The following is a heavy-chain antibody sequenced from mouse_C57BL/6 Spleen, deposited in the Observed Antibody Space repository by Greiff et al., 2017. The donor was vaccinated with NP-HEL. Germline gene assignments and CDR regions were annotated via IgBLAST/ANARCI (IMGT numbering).Heavy chain of an antibody. J-gene: IGHJ4*01. D-gene: IGHD2-3*01. CDR1: GFTFTDYY. V-gene: IGHV7-3*01. CDR3: ARWGLLRAGYYAMDY. CDR2: IRNKANGYTT. Sequence: EVQVVESGGGLVQPGGSLSLSCAASGFTFTDYYMSWVRQPPGKALEWLGFIRNKANGYTTEYSASVKGRFTISRDNSQSILYLQMNALRAEDSTTYYCARWGLLRAGYYAMDYWGQGTSVTVSS.